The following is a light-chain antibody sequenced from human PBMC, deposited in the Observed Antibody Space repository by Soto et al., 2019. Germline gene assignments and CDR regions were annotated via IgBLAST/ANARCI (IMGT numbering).Light chain of an antibody. Sequence: AIPVTQSPSSLSASVGDRVTITCRASQDIRGALAWYQQKPGKAPKLLIYDVSTLESGVPSRFSGSGSGTECTLTISSLQPEEFGTYYCQQFNSYPITFGHGTRLEIK. CDR2: DVS. CDR1: QDIRGA. V-gene: IGKV1-13*02. CDR3: QQFNSYPIT. J-gene: IGKJ5*01.